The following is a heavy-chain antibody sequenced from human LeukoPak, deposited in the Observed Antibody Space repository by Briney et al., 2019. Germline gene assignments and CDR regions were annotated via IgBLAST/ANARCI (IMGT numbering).Heavy chain of an antibody. J-gene: IGHJ5*01. D-gene: IGHD2-2*01. CDR2: INEGSSVI. Sequence: GGSLRLSCAASGFSFSIYSLTWVRQAPGKGLEWIAYINEGSSVIYYAVSVEGRFTVSRDNAENSLYLQMNSLRGDDTAVYYCARGFGTSWFYSWGQGTLVTVSS. CDR3: ARGFGTSWFYS. CDR1: GFSFSIYS. V-gene: IGHV3-48*04.